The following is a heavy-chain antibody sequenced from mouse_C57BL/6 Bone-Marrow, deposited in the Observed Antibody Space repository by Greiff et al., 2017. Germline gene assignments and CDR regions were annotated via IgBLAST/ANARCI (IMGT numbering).Heavy chain of an antibody. V-gene: IGHV14-4*01. CDR1: GFNIKDDY. Sequence: EVQLHQSGAELVRPGASVKLSCTASGFNIKDDYMHWVKQRPEQGLEWIGWIDPETGDTEYASKFQGKATITVDTSSNTAYLQLSSLTSEDTAVYYCTRIAYWGQGTLVTVSA. J-gene: IGHJ3*01. CDR3: TRIAY. CDR2: IDPETGDT.